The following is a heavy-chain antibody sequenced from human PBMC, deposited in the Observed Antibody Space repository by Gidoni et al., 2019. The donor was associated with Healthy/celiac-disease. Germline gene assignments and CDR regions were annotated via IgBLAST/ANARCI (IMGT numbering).Heavy chain of an antibody. V-gene: IGHV3-23*01. CDR1: GFPFTSTA. CDR3: AKVGHSGSYHYYYYGMDV. J-gene: IGHJ6*02. D-gene: IGHD1-26*01. Sequence: EVQLLESGGGLVQPGGSLIPSCAAAGFPFTSTAMTWVARAPGGGVGQGPGKGLEWVSDISGSGGSTYYADSVKGRFTISRDNSKNTLYLQMNSLRAEDTAVYYCAKVGHSGSYHYYYYGMDVWGQGTTVTVSS. CDR2: ISGSGGST.